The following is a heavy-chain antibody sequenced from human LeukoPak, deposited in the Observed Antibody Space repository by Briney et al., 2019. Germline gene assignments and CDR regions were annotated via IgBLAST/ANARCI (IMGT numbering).Heavy chain of an antibody. CDR1: GFTFSSYW. Sequence: PGGSLRLSCAASGFTFSSYWMHWVRQAPGKGLVWVSRINSDGSSTSYADSVKGRFTISRDNAKNSLYLQMNSLRAEDTALYYCAKEQLGIGGFDYWGQGTLVTVSS. CDR2: INSDGSST. J-gene: IGHJ4*02. D-gene: IGHD7-27*01. V-gene: IGHV3-74*01. CDR3: AKEQLGIGGFDY.